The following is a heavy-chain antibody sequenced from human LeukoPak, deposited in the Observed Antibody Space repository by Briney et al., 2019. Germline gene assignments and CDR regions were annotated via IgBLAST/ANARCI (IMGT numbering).Heavy chain of an antibody. J-gene: IGHJ6*02. Sequence: GGSLRLSCAASGFTFSSYAMSWVRRAPGKGLEWVASINHNGNVNYYVDSVKGRFTISRDNAKNSLYLQMSNLRAEDTAVYFCARGGGLDVWGQGATVTVSS. V-gene: IGHV3-7*03. D-gene: IGHD3-16*01. CDR3: ARGGGLDV. CDR1: GFTFSSYA. CDR2: INHNGNVN.